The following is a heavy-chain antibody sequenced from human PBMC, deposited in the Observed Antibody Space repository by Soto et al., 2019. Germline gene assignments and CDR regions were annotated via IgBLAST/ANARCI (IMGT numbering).Heavy chain of an antibody. D-gene: IGHD5-12*01. J-gene: IGHJ6*02. Sequence: QVQLVESGGGVVQPGRSLRLSCAASGFTFSSYGMHWVRQAPGKGLEWVAVISYDGSNKYYADSVKGRFTISRDNSKNTLYLQMNSLRAEDTAVYYCAKDVEMATSLSNADYYYYYGMDVWGQGTTVTVSS. CDR3: AKDVEMATSLSNADYYYYYGMDV. CDR2: ISYDGSNK. CDR1: GFTFSSYG. V-gene: IGHV3-30*18.